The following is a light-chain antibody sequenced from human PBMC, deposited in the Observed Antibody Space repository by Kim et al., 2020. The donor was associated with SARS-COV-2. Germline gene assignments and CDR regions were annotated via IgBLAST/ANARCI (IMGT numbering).Light chain of an antibody. CDR1: DLRSHY. Sequence: LGHTLRTPCQGADLRSHYPILYQQTPRQAPVLLIYDKNNRPSAIPARFSGSSSGNTASLPIPGAQAEDEAYYYFNSRESAVNHVVFGGGTRLTVL. CDR2: DKN. V-gene: IGLV3-19*01. J-gene: IGLJ2*01. CDR3: NSRESAVNHVV.